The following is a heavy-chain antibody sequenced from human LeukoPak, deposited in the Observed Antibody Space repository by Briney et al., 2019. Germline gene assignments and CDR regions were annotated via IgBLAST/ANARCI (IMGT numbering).Heavy chain of an antibody. D-gene: IGHD3-3*01. CDR2: IIPIFGTA. J-gene: IGHJ4*02. Sequence: ASVKVSCKASGYTFTNYDVFWVRQAPGQGLEWMGGIIPIFGTASYAQKFQGRVMITADKSTSTAYMELSSLRSEDTAVYYCARGGGSGYTFDYWGQGTLVTVSS. CDR3: ARGGGSGYTFDY. CDR1: GYTFTNYD. V-gene: IGHV1-69*06.